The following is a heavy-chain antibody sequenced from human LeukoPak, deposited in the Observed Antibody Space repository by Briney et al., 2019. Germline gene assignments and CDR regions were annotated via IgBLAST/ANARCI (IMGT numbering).Heavy chain of an antibody. Sequence: PGGSLRLSCAASGFTFSSYWMSWVRQAPGKGLEWAANIKQDGSEKYYVDSVKGRFTISRDKAKNSLHPQMNNLRAEDPAVYYCARTARVRHTVSHYFYYWGKGTLVSVSS. D-gene: IGHD4-11*01. CDR3: ARTARVRHTVSHYFYY. V-gene: IGHV3-7*01. J-gene: IGHJ4*02. CDR1: GFTFSSYW. CDR2: IKQDGSEK.